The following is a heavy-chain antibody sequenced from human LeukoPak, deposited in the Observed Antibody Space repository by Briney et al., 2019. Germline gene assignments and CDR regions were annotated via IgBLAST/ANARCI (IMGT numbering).Heavy chain of an antibody. CDR1: GFTLSTYG. CDR2: ISSGGHNI. Sequence: GGSLRLSCAASGFTLSTYGMHWVRQAPGKGLEWVSSISSGGHNIFYADPVKGRFTISRDNAKNSLYLQMNSLRVEDTAVYYCARHGDGFYHGMDVWGQGTTVTVSS. CDR3: ARHGDGFYHGMDV. D-gene: IGHD4-17*01. J-gene: IGHJ6*01. V-gene: IGHV3-21*01.